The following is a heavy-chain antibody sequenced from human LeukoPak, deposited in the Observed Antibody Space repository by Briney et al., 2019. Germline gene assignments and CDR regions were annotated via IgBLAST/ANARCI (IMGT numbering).Heavy chain of an antibody. V-gene: IGHV1-18*01. Sequence: ASVKVSCKASGYTFTSYGISWVRQAPGQGLEWMGWISAYNGNTSYAQKLQGRVTMTTDTSTSTAYMELRSLRSDDTAVYYCARGLIRVAPQPFDPWGQGTLVTVSS. CDR3: ARGLIRVAPQPFDP. J-gene: IGHJ5*02. CDR2: ISAYNGNT. CDR1: GYTFTSYG. D-gene: IGHD2-15*01.